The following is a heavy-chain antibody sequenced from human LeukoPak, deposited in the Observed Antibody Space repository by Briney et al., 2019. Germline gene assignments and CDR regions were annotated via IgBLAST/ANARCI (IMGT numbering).Heavy chain of an antibody. CDR3: ARVGRGVYGMDV. CDR2: IINRGGTV. Sequence: GGSLRLSCAASGFTFSIHGMNWVRQALGKGWEWGSYIINRGGTVYYTDSVQGRITISRDNARNSLFLQMNSLRDEDTAVYYCARVGRGVYGMDVWGQETTVTVSS. CDR1: GFTFSIHG. J-gene: IGHJ6*02. V-gene: IGHV3-48*02. D-gene: IGHD3-10*01.